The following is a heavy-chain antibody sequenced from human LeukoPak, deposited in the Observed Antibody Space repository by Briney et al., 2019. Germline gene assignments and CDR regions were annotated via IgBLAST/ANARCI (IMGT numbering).Heavy chain of an antibody. CDR1: GFTLSSHT. J-gene: IGHJ4*02. CDR3: AREFRGVTRYFDY. D-gene: IGHD3-10*01. Sequence: GGSLRLSCAASGFTLSSHTMNWVRQAPGKGLEWVSDISRSSSEIHYADSVTGRFTISRDNAKNSVYLQMNSLRAEDTAVYYCAREFRGVTRYFDYWGQGTLVTVSS. CDR2: ISRSSSEI. V-gene: IGHV3-48*01.